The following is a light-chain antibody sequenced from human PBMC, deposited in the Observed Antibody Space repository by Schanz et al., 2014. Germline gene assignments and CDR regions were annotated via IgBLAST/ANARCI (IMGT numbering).Light chain of an antibody. CDR2: EVS. CDR1: SSDVGGYNY. V-gene: IGLV2-11*01. CDR3: SSYAGSNIFDV. J-gene: IGLJ1*01. Sequence: QSALTQPRSVSGSPGQSVTISCTGTSSDVGGYNYVSWYQQYPGKAPKLMIYEVSKRPSGVPGRFSGSKSGNTASLTVSGLQAEDEADYYCSSYAGSNIFDVFGTGTKLTVL.